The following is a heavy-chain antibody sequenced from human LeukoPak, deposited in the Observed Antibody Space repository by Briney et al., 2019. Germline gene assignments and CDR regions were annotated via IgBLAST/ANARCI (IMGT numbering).Heavy chain of an antibody. Sequence: GGSLRLSCAASGFTFSSYWMHWVRQAPGKGLVWVSRINSDGSSTSYADSVKGRFTISRDNSKNTLYLQMNSPRAEDTAVYYCAGAWTVTTSFDYWGQGTLVTVSS. CDR2: INSDGSST. V-gene: IGHV3-74*01. CDR1: GFTFSSYW. J-gene: IGHJ4*02. D-gene: IGHD4-17*01. CDR3: AGAWTVTTSFDY.